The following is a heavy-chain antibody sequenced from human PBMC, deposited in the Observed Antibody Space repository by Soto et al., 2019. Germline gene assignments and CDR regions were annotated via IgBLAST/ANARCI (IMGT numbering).Heavy chain of an antibody. J-gene: IGHJ4*02. CDR1: GGSVSSGSYY. D-gene: IGHD6-6*01. Sequence: TFSGGSVSSGSYYWSWIRQPPGKGLEWIGYIYYSGSTNYNPSLKSRVTISVDTSKNQFSLKLSSVTAADTAVYYCARAEREYSSSGQFDYWGQGTLVTVSS. CDR2: IYYSGST. CDR3: ARAEREYSSSGQFDY. V-gene: IGHV4-61*01.